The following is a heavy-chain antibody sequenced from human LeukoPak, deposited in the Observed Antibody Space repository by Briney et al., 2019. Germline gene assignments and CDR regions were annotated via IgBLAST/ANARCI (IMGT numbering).Heavy chain of an antibody. CDR2: ISSSSSYI. CDR3: ARVISVGTTDWFDP. D-gene: IGHD1-1*01. V-gene: IGHV3-21*01. J-gene: IGHJ5*02. CDR1: GFTFSSYS. Sequence: GGSLRLSCAASGFTFSSYSMNWARQAPGKGLEWVSSISSSSSYIYYADSVKGRFTISRDNAKNSLYLQMNSLRAEDTAVYYCARVISVGTTDWFDPWGQGTLVTVSS.